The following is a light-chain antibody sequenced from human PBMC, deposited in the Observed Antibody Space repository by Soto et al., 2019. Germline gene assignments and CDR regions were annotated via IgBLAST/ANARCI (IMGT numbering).Light chain of an antibody. V-gene: IGKV3-11*01. CDR1: QSVNNY. CDR2: DAS. Sequence: EIVLTQSPATLSLSPGERATLSCRASQSVNNYLAWYQQKPGQAPRLLIYDASNRATGIPARFSGTGSGTDFTLTISSLEHEDFSFYYWQKRYAWPLTFGGGTKVEIK. CDR3: QKRYAWPLT. J-gene: IGKJ4*01.